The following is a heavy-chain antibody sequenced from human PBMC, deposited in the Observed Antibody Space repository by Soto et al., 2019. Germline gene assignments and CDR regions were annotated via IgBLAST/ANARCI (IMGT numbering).Heavy chain of an antibody. CDR2: TYDSGST. V-gene: IGHV4-38-2*02. J-gene: IGHJ1*01. Sequence: PSETLSLTCAVSGYSISDGYYWGWIRQSPGKGLEWLGSTYDSGSTYYNPSLKSRLTISLDTPKNQFSLKLSSVTAADTAVYYCAREFYRISGLSLPYFQHWGQGTLVTVSS. D-gene: IGHD3-16*02. CDR3: AREFYRISGLSLPYFQH. CDR1: GYSISDGYY.